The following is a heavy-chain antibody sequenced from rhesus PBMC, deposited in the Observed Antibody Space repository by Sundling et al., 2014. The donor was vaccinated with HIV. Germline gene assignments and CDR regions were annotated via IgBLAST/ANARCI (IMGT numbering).Heavy chain of an antibody. V-gene: IGHV4S9*01. Sequence: QVQLQESGPGLVKPSETLSLTCAVSGGAITDSYFWNWIRQPPGKGLEWIGEINGDSGSTNYNPSLRSRVTISRDTSKNQFSLKLTSVTAADTAVYFCATEYSLSGLDSWGQGIVVSVSS. CDR1: GGAITDSYF. CDR3: ATEYSLSGLDS. J-gene: IGHJ6*01. CDR2: INGDSGST. D-gene: IGHD4-23*01.